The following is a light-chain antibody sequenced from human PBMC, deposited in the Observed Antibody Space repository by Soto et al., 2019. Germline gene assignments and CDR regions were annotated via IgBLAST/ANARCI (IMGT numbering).Light chain of an antibody. Sequence: IQLTQSPSSLSASVGDRVTITCRASQGISSYLAWYQQKPGKAPKLLIYAASTLQSGVPSRFSGSGSGTDFTLIISSLQPEDFATYYCQQLNSYPWTFGQGTKVEIK. J-gene: IGKJ1*01. CDR2: AAS. CDR3: QQLNSYPWT. V-gene: IGKV1-9*01. CDR1: QGISSY.